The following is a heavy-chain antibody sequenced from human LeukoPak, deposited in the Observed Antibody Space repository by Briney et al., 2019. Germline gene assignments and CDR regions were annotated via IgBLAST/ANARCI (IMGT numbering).Heavy chain of an antibody. CDR3: ARFYGSGRDTNFDN. J-gene: IGHJ4*02. V-gene: IGHV3-21*01. Sequence: PGGSLRLSCAASGFTFSNYFMNWVRQAPGKGLEWVSSISSSSTYTYYADSVKGRFTISRDTAKNSLYLQTNSLRAEDTAVYYCARFYGSGRDTNFDNWGQGTLVTDSS. D-gene: IGHD3-10*01. CDR2: ISSSSTYT. CDR1: GFTFSNYF.